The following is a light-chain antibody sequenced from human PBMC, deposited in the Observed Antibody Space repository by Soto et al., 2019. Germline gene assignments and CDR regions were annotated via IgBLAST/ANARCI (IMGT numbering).Light chain of an antibody. CDR3: QSYDSSLSGYV. CDR2: GNX. CDR1: SSNIGAGYD. Sequence: QSVLTQPPSVSGAPGQRVTISCTGSSSNIGAGYDVHWYQQLPGTAPKLLIYGNXNRPSGVPDRFSGSKSGTSASLAITGXXXXXXXXXXCQSYDSSLSGYVFGTGTKLTVL. J-gene: IGLJ1*01. V-gene: IGLV1-40*01.